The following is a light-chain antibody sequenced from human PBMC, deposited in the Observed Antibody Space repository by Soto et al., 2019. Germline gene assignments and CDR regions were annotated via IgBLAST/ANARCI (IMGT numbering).Light chain of an antibody. CDR3: QQYNNWPPVT. V-gene: IGKV3-15*01. Sequence: EIVMTQSPATLSVSPGERATLSCGASQSISSDLAWYQQKPGQAPRLLIFGASTRATGIPARFSGSGSGTEFTLTISSLQSEDFAVYYCQQYNNWPPVTFGQGTRLEIK. CDR2: GAS. CDR1: QSISSD. J-gene: IGKJ5*01.